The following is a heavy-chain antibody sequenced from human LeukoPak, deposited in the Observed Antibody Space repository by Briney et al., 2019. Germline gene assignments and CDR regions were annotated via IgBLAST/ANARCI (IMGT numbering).Heavy chain of an antibody. V-gene: IGHV5-51*01. Sequence: GESLKISCKGSGYSFTSYWIGWVRQMPGKGLEWMGIIYPGDSDTRYSPSFQGQVTISADKSISTAYLQWSSLKASDTAMYYCARQDGDYALDYYYYYMDVWGKGTTVTVSS. CDR1: GYSFTSYW. J-gene: IGHJ6*03. CDR3: ARQDGDYALDYYYYYMDV. CDR2: IYPGDSDT. D-gene: IGHD4-17*01.